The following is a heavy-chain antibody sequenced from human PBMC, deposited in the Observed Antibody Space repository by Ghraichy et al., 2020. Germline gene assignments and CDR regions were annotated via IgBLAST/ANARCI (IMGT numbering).Heavy chain of an antibody. V-gene: IGHV4-34*01. CDR2: INHSGST. CDR1: GGSFSGYY. Sequence: SETLSLTCAVYGGSFSGYYWSWIRQPPGKGLEWIGEINHSGSTNYNPSLKSRVTISVDTSKNQFSLKLSSVTAADTAVYYCARGKPYYDFWSGYYTGGYFDYWGQGTLVTVSS. J-gene: IGHJ4*02. CDR3: ARGKPYYDFWSGYYTGGYFDY. D-gene: IGHD3-3*01.